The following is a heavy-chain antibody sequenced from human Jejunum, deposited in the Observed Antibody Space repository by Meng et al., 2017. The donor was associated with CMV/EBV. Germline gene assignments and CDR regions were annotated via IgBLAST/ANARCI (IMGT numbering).Heavy chain of an antibody. CDR2: MYYSGST. V-gene: IGHV4-59*01. Sequence: VSGGSISSSYWSWIRQPPGKGLEWIGYMYYSGSTRYNPSLQSRVTISLDTSKTQFSLRLTSVSAADTAVYYCARDTSDRRNGMDVWGQGTTVTVSS. CDR1: GGSISSSY. J-gene: IGHJ6*02. CDR3: ARDTSDRRNGMDV.